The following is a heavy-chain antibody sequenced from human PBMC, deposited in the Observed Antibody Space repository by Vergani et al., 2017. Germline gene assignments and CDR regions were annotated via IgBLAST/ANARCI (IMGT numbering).Heavy chain of an antibody. V-gene: IGHV3-23*01. Sequence: EVQLLESGGDLVQPGGSLRLSCAASGFTFIMRAMSWVRQAPGKGLEWVSTLSASDRRTHYADSVKGRFTISRDNSKNTLFLHMNSLRPEDTAVYYCAKVGRSEVAGTFGAFDIWGQGTMVTVSS. CDR1: GFTFIMRA. CDR2: LSASDRRT. J-gene: IGHJ3*02. CDR3: AKVGRSEVAGTFGAFDI. D-gene: IGHD6-19*01.